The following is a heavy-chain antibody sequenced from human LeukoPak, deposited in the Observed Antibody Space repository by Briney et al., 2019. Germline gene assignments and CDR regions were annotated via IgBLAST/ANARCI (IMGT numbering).Heavy chain of an antibody. D-gene: IGHD3-10*01. V-gene: IGHV3-21*01. CDR2: ISSSSSYI. Sequence: GGSLRLSCAAAGFTFSSYSMNWVRQAPGKGLEWVSSISSSSSYIYYADSVKGRFTISRDNAKNSLYLQMNSLRAEDTAVYYCARDNQLWFGELLSHDYWGQGTLLTVSS. J-gene: IGHJ4*02. CDR3: ARDNQLWFGELLSHDY. CDR1: GFTFSSYS.